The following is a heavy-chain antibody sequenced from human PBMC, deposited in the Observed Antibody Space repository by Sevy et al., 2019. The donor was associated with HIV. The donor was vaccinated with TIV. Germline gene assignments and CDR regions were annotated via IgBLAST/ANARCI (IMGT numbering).Heavy chain of an antibody. V-gene: IGHV3-21*01. D-gene: IGHD4-17*01. CDR1: EFTFSSYS. Sequence: GGSLRLSCATSEFTFSSYSMNWVRQAPGNGLEWVSSISGGGTYIYYADSVKGRFTISRDSAKNSLSLQMNSLRAEDTAVYYCARGTHDYGDYDRDAFDIWGQGTMVTVSS. CDR2: ISGGGTYI. CDR3: ARGTHDYGDYDRDAFDI. J-gene: IGHJ3*02.